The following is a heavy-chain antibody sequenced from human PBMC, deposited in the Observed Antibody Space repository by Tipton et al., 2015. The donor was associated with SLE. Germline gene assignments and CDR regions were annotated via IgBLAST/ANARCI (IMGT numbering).Heavy chain of an antibody. J-gene: IGHJ6*03. Sequence: TLSLTCTVSAGSITSSSYYCAWIRQPPGKGLEWIGTIYHSGSTYYNPSLKSRVTISVDTSKNQFSLKLRSVTAADTAVYYCARLKGRLELPGYHYYMDVWGKGTTVTVSS. CDR1: AGSITSSSYY. V-gene: IGHV4-39*01. CDR2: IYHSGST. CDR3: ARLKGRLELPGYHYYMDV. D-gene: IGHD1-7*01.